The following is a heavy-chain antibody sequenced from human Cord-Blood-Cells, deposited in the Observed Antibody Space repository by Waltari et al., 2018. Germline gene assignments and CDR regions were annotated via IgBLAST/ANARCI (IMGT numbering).Heavy chain of an antibody. CDR3: AKGTGVDFWSGPYFDY. CDR1: GFTFSSYA. CDR2: IGGSGGST. D-gene: IGHD3-3*01. Sequence: EVQLLESGGGLVQPGGSLRLSCAASGFTFSSYAMSWVRPAPGKGREWVSAIGGSGGSTYYADSVKGRFTISRDNSKNTLYLQMNSLRAEDTAVYYCAKGTGVDFWSGPYFDYWGQGTLVTVSS. J-gene: IGHJ4*02. V-gene: IGHV3-23*01.